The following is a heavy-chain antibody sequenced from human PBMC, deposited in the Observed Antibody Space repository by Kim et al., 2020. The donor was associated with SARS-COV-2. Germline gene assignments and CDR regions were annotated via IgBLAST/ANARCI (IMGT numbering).Heavy chain of an antibody. D-gene: IGHD5-12*01. Sequence: GGSLRLSCTTSGFTFSGHAMSWVRQAPGKGLEWVSSIDGSDGTTYYADSVKGRFAISRDNSKNTLYLQMSVLRADDTAVYYCLKAGWGWIWEHWGSGT. J-gene: IGHJ4*02. V-gene: IGHV3-23*01. CDR2: IDGSDGTT. CDR3: LKAGWGWIWEH. CDR1: GFTFSGHA.